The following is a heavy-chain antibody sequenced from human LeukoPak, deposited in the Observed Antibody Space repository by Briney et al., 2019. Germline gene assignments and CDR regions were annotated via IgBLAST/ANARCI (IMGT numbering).Heavy chain of an antibody. CDR3: ARGLAPDY. CDR1: GGSFSGYY. V-gene: IGHV4-34*01. J-gene: IGHJ4*02. CDR2: INRSGGT. Sequence: AGTLSLTCAAYGGSFSGYYWSWLRQPPGKGLEWVGEINRSGGTSYNPSLKSRVTISVDTSKNQCSLKLRSVTAAETDVYYCARGLAPDYWGQGTLVTVSS.